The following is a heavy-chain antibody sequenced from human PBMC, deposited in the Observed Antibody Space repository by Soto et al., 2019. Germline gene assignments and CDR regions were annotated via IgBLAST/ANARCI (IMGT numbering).Heavy chain of an antibody. J-gene: IGHJ3*02. V-gene: IGHV3-23*01. D-gene: IGHD3-3*02. CDR2: LGGGDDI. CDR3: AKDSVSYNGIYDAFDI. Sequence: GGSLRLSCEASGFTVRNYAMSWVRQAPGERPEWVSTLGGGDDIFYADSVKGRFTISRDDSRNTLYLRMDNLRVEDTAIYFCAKDSVSYNGIYDAFDIWGQGTVVTVSS. CDR1: GFTVRNYA.